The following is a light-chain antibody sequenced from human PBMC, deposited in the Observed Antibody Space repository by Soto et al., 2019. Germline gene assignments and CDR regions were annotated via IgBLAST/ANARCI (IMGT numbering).Light chain of an antibody. CDR3: SSYTSSSTPRV. J-gene: IGLJ1*01. Sequence: QSVRTQPAYVSGSPGQSITISCTGTSSDVGGYNYVSWYQQHPGKAPKLMIYEVSNRPSGVSNRFSGSKSGNTASLSISGLQAEDEADYYCSSYTSSSTPRVFGTGTKVTAL. CDR1: SSDVGGYNY. V-gene: IGLV2-14*01. CDR2: EVS.